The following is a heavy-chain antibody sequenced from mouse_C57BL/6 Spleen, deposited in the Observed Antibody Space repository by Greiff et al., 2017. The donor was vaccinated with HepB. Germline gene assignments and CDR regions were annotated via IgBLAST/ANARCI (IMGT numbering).Heavy chain of an antibody. V-gene: IGHV8-8*01. Sequence: QVTLKECGPGILQPSQTLSLTCSFSGFSLSTFGMGVGWIRQPSGKGLEWLAHIWWDDDKYYNPALKSRLTISKDTSKNQVFLKIANVDTADTATYYCARIPYYSNYGYAMDYWGQGTSVTVSS. D-gene: IGHD2-5*01. CDR2: IWWDDDK. CDR1: GFSLSTFGMG. CDR3: ARIPYYSNYGYAMDY. J-gene: IGHJ4*01.